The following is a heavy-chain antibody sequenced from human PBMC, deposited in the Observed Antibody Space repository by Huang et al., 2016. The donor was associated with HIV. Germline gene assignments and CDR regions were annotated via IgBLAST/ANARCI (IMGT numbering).Heavy chain of an antibody. CDR1: GFTFSSYS. V-gene: IGHV3-48*01. CDR2: ISGSSSTE. D-gene: IGHD3-9*01. Sequence: EVQLVESGGGLAQPGGSLRLSCAASGFTFSSYSMNWVRQAPGKGLEGVSYISGSSSTEYDADSVKGRFTISRDSAKNALYLQMNSLRADDTAVYYCARGPYYDILTGDDAFDIWGQGTMVTVSS. CDR3: ARGPYYDILTGDDAFDI. J-gene: IGHJ3*02.